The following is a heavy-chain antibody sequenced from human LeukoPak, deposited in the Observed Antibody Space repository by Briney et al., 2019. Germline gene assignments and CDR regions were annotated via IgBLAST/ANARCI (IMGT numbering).Heavy chain of an antibody. Sequence: ASVKVSCKASGYTFTGYYMHWVRQAPGQGLEWMGWINPNSGGTNYAQKFQGRATMTRDTSISTAYMELSRLRSDDTAVYYCARDRNRYCSSTSCYSPDAFDIWGQGTMVTVSS. CDR3: ARDRNRYCSSTSCYSPDAFDI. CDR2: INPNSGGT. D-gene: IGHD2-2*01. CDR1: GYTFTGYY. J-gene: IGHJ3*02. V-gene: IGHV1-2*02.